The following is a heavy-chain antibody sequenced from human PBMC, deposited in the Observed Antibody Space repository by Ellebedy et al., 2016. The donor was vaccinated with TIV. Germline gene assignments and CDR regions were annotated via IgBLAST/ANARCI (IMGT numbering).Heavy chain of an antibody. J-gene: IGHJ4*02. CDR2: INNDGSST. D-gene: IGHD3-3*01. Sequence: GESLKISCAASRVPFRSYWMHLVRQAPGEGLGWVARINNDGSSTNYADSVKGRFTISRDNAESILYLQMNSLRVEDTAMYYCAGDLDVWGQGILVTVSS. CDR1: RVPFRSYW. V-gene: IGHV3-74*01. CDR3: AGDLDV.